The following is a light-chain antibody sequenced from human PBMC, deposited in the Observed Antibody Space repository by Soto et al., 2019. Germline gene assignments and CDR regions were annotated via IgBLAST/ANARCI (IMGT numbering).Light chain of an antibody. Sequence: DIQMTQSPSSLYASVGDRVSITCRASQSIDNCLNWFQQKPGKAPNLLIYAASSLQSGVPSRFSGSGSGTDFTLTISSLQPGDFATYYCQQTYSIPWTFGKGTKVDIK. V-gene: IGKV1-39*01. CDR1: QSIDNC. J-gene: IGKJ1*01. CDR2: AAS. CDR3: QQTYSIPWT.